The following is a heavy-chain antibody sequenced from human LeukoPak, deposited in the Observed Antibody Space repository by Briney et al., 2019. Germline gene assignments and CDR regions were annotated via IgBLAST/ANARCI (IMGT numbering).Heavy chain of an antibody. Sequence: GGSLRLSCAASGFTFSSYSMNWVRRAPGKGLEWVSSISSSSSYIYYADSVKGRFTISRDNAKNSLYLQMNSLRAEDTAVYDCAGQTAYGDDSRFDYWGQGTLVTVSS. D-gene: IGHD4-17*01. CDR3: AGQTAYGDDSRFDY. CDR2: ISSSSSYI. J-gene: IGHJ4*02. V-gene: IGHV3-21*01. CDR1: GFTFSSYS.